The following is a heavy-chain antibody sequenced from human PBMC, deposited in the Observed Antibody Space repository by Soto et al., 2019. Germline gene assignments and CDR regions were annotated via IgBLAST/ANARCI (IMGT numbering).Heavy chain of an antibody. V-gene: IGHV3-21*01. Sequence: EVQLVESGGGLVKPGGSLRLSCAASGFTFSSYSMNWVCQAPGKGLEWVSSISSSSSYIYYADSVKGRFTISRDNAKNSLYLQMNSLRAEDTAVYYCARDRNGDAFDIWGQGTMVTVSS. D-gene: IGHD2-8*01. J-gene: IGHJ3*02. CDR2: ISSSSSYI. CDR3: ARDRNGDAFDI. CDR1: GFTFSSYS.